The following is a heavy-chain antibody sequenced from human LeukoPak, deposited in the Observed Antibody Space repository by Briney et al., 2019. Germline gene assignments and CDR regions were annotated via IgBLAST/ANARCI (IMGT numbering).Heavy chain of an antibody. CDR2: IYYSGSGST. CDR3: AGDNRDAFDI. J-gene: IGHJ3*02. D-gene: IGHD4-17*01. Sequence: SETLSLTCTVSDDSITSYYWNWIRQPPGKGLEWIGYIYYSGSGSTKYNPSLKSPVTISVDTSKNQVSLRLNSVTAADTAVYYCAGDNRDAFDIWGQGTVVTVSS. CDR1: DDSITSYY. V-gene: IGHV4-59*01.